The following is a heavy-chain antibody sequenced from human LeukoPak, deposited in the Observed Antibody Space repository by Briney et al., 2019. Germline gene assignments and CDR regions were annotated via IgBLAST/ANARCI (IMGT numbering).Heavy chain of an antibody. V-gene: IGHV4-39*01. D-gene: IGHD2-2*01. CDR2: IYYSGST. CDR1: GGSISSSSYY. J-gene: IGHJ4*02. Sequence: SETLSLTCTVSGGSISSSSYYWGWLRQSPGKGLEWLGSIYYSGSTYYNPSLKSRVTISVDTSKNQFSLKLSSVTAADTAVYYCARGPVVVVPAAADYWGQGTLVTVSS. CDR3: ARGPVVVVPAAADY.